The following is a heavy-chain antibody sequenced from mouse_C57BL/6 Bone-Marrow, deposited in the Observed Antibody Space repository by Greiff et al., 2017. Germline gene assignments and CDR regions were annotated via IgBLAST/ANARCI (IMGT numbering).Heavy chain of an antibody. D-gene: IGHD2-2*01. Sequence: VQLQQSGGGLVKPGGSLKLSCAASGFTFSSYAMSWVRQTPEKRLEWVATISDGGSYTYYPDNVKGRFTISRDNAKNNLYLQMSHLKSEDTAMYYCARDRGMVTTVAYYYAMDYWGQGTSVTVSS. CDR2: ISDGGSYT. CDR1: GFTFSSYA. V-gene: IGHV5-4*01. CDR3: ARDRGMVTTVAYYYAMDY. J-gene: IGHJ4*01.